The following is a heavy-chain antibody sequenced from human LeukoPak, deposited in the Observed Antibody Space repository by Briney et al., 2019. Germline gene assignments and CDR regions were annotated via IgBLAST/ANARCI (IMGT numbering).Heavy chain of an antibody. J-gene: IGHJ5*02. CDR2: IKQDGSEK. Sequence: GGSLRLSCAASGFTFSSYWTSWVRQAPGKGLEWVANIKQDGSEKYYVDSVKGRFTISRDNAKNSPYLQMNSLRAEDTAVYYCARFIDGDYVYSDWFDPWGQGTLVTVSS. D-gene: IGHD4-17*01. CDR1: GFTFSSYW. CDR3: ARFIDGDYVYSDWFDP. V-gene: IGHV3-7*01.